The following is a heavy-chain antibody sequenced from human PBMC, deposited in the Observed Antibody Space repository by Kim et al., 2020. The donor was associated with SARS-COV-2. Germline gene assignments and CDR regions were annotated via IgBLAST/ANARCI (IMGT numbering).Heavy chain of an antibody. CDR3: ATAPRYYYYDSSGYYNAVDY. CDR2: FDPEDGET. V-gene: IGHV1-24*01. J-gene: IGHJ4*02. CDR1: GYTLTELS. Sequence: ASVKVSCKVSGYTLTELSMHWVRQAPGKGLEWMGGFDPEDGETIYAQKFQGRVTMTEDTSTDTAYMELSSLRSEDTAVYYCATAPRYYYYDSSGYYNAVDYWGQGTLVTVSS. D-gene: IGHD3-22*01.